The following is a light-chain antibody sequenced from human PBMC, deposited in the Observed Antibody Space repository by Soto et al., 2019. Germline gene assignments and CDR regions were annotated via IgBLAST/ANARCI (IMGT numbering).Light chain of an antibody. CDR3: QQYNGWPLT. V-gene: IGKV3-15*01. Sequence: EIVMTQSPATLSVSPGERATLSCRASQSVTSNLAWYQQKPGQAPRLVIYGASTRATGTPARFSGSGSGTEFTLTISSLQYEDFALYYCQQYNGWPLTFGGGTKVEIK. CDR2: GAS. J-gene: IGKJ4*01. CDR1: QSVTSN.